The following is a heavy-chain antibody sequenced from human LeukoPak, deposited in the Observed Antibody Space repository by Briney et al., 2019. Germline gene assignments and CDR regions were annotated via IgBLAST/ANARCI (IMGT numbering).Heavy chain of an antibody. CDR3: ARDNYFDSSGYYYG. J-gene: IGHJ4*02. CDR2: ISSSSSYI. CDR1: GFTFSSYS. Sequence: GGSLRLSCAGAGFTFSSYSMNWVRQAPGKGLEWVSSISSSSSYIYYADSVKGRFTISRDNAKNSLYLQMNSLRAEDTAVYYCARDNYFDSSGYYYGWGQGTLVTVSS. D-gene: IGHD3-22*01. V-gene: IGHV3-21*01.